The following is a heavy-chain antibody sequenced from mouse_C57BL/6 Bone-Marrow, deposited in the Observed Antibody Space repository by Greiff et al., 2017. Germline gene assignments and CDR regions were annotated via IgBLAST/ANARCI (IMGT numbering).Heavy chain of an antibody. CDR1: GFTFSDYG. CDR3: ARRRWDWYFDV. D-gene: IGHD1-1*02. CDR2: ISNLAYSI. V-gene: IGHV5-15*01. J-gene: IGHJ1*03. Sequence: EVKLLESGGGLVQPGGSLKLSCAASGFTFSDYGMAWVRQAPRKGPEWVAFISNLAYSIYYADTVTGRFTISRENAKNTLYLEMSSLRSEDTAMYYCARRRWDWYFDVWGTGTTVTVSS.